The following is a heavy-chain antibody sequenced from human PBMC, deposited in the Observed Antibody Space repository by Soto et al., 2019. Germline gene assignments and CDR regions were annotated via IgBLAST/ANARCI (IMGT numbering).Heavy chain of an antibody. CDR1: GFTFSSYD. V-gene: IGHV3-23*01. Sequence: EVQLLESGGGLVQPGGSLRLSCAASGFTFSSYDMSWVRQTPGKGLQWVSAMSASGGSTHYADSVKGRFTISRDNSKNTLYLQMNSLRGEDTAIYYRAKAAYGYYAYGMDVWGQRTTVTVSS. CDR2: MSASGGST. J-gene: IGHJ6*02. CDR3: AKAAYGYYAYGMDV. D-gene: IGHD4-17*01.